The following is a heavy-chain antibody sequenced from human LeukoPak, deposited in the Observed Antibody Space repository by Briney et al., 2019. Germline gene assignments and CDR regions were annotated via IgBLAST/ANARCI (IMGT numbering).Heavy chain of an antibody. V-gene: IGHV4-59*08. D-gene: IGHD5-12*01. J-gene: IGHJ5*02. CDR3: ARHSDSGYYMRARDWFDP. CDR2: FDYSAST. CDR1: GVSISSNY. Sequence: PSETLSLTCTVSGVSISSNYWSWIRQPPGKGLEWIGYFDYSASTNYNPSLKSRVTISVDTSKNQFSLKVSSVTAADTAVYYCARHSDSGYYMRARDWFDPWGQGTLVTVSS.